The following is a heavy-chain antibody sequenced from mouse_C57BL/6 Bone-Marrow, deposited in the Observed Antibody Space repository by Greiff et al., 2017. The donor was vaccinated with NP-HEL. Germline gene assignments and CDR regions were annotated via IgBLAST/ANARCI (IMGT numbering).Heavy chain of an antibody. CDR2: IYPRSGNT. Sequence: VQLQQSGAELARPGASVQLSCKASGYTFTSYGISWVKQRTGQGLEWIGEIYPRSGNTYYNEKFKGKATLTADKSSSTAYMELRSLTSEDSAVYFCARRLGRKWYFDVWGTGTTVTVSS. V-gene: IGHV1-81*01. J-gene: IGHJ1*03. CDR1: GYTFTSYG. D-gene: IGHD4-1*01. CDR3: ARRLGRKWYFDV.